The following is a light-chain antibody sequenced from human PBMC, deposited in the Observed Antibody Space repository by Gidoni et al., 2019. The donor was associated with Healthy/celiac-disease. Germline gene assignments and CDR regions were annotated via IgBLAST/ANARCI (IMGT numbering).Light chain of an antibody. Sequence: ELVFTQSPATLSLSPGERATFSCRASQSVSSYLAWYQQKPGQAPRLLIYDASNRATGIPARFSGSGSGTDFTLTISSLEPEDFAVYYCQQRSNWLTFGGGTKVEIK. V-gene: IGKV3-11*01. CDR3: QQRSNWLT. J-gene: IGKJ4*01. CDR1: QSVSSY. CDR2: DAS.